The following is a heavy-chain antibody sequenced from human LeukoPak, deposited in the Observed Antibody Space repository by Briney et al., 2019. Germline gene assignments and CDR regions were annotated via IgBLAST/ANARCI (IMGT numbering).Heavy chain of an antibody. V-gene: IGHV4-59*01. CDR2: IYYSGST. Sequence: SETLSLTCTVSGGSISSYYWSWIRQPPGKGLEWIGYIYYSGSTNYNPSLKSRVTISVDTSKNQVSLKLSSVTAADTAVYYCASVLMGTGGAFDIWGQGTMVTVSS. J-gene: IGHJ3*02. CDR1: GGSISSYY. D-gene: IGHD2-8*01. CDR3: ASVLMGTGGAFDI.